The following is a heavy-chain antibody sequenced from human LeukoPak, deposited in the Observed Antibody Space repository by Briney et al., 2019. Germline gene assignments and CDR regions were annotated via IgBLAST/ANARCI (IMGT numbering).Heavy chain of an antibody. CDR3: ARVRYYYDSSGYYHLFDY. V-gene: IGHV4-59*01. J-gene: IGHJ4*02. CDR1: GGSISSYY. CDR2: IYYSGST. Sequence: SETLSLTCTVSGGSISSYYWSWIRQPPGKGLEWIGYIYYSGSTNYNPSLKSRVTISVDTSKSQFSLKLSSVTAADTAVYYCARVRYYYDSSGYYHLFDYWGQGTLVTVSS. D-gene: IGHD3-22*01.